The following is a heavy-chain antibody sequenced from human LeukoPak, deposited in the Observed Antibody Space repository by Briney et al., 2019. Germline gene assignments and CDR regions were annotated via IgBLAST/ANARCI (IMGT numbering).Heavy chain of an antibody. Sequence: GRSLGLSCAASGFTFSSYAMHWVRQAPGKGLEWVAVISYDGSNKYYADSVKGRFTISRDNSKNTLYLQMNSPRPEDTAVYYCARVKAVAGRVDYYYYVMDVWGQGTTVTVSS. CDR2: ISYDGSNK. V-gene: IGHV3-30-3*01. J-gene: IGHJ6*02. CDR1: GFTFSSYA. CDR3: ARVKAVAGRVDYYYYVMDV. D-gene: IGHD6-19*01.